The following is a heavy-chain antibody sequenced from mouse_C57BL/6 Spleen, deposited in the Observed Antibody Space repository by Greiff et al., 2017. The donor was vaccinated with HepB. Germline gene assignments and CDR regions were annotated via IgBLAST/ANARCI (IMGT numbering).Heavy chain of an antibody. CDR1: GFTFSDYY. D-gene: IGHD1-1*01. CDR3: ARESYYYGSSLGYYAMDY. V-gene: IGHV5-16*01. Sequence: EVKVEESEGGLVQPGSSMKLSCTASGFTFSDYYMAWVRQVPEKGLEWVANINYDGSSTYYLDSLKSRFIISRDNAKNILYLQMSSLKSEDTATYYCARESYYYGSSLGYYAMDYWGQGTSVTVSS. J-gene: IGHJ4*01. CDR2: INYDGSST.